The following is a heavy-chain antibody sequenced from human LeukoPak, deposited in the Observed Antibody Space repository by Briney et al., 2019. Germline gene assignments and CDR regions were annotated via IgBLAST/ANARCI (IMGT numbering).Heavy chain of an antibody. J-gene: IGHJ4*02. V-gene: IGHV1-69*13. CDR1: GGTFSSYA. CDR3: ASRVPSGYYVYPPID. CDR2: IIPIFGTA. D-gene: IGHD3-22*01. Sequence: GASVKVSCKASGGTFSSYAISWVRQAPGQGLEWMGGIIPIFGTANYAQKFQGRVTITADESTSTAYMELSSLRSEDTAVYYCASRVPSGYYVYPPIDWGQGTLVTVSS.